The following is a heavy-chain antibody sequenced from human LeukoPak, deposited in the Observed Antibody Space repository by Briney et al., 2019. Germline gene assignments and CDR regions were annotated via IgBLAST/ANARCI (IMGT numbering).Heavy chain of an antibody. CDR1: GYTFTGYY. V-gene: IGHV1-2*02. CDR2: INPNSGGT. J-gene: IGHJ4*02. D-gene: IGHD3-22*01. Sequence: ASVKVSCKASGYTFTGYYMHWVRQAPGQGLEWMGWINPNSGGTNYAQKFQGRVTMTRDTSISTAYMELRSLRSDDTAVYYCARDTITMIVVVITQDAFDYWGQGTLVTVSS. CDR3: ARDTITMIVVVITQDAFDY.